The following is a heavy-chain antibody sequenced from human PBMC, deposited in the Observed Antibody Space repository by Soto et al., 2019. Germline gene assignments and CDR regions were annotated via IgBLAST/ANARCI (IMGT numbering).Heavy chain of an antibody. CDR2: ISYDGSNK. CDR1: GFTFSSYG. Sequence: HPGGSLRLSCAASGFTFSSYGMHWVRQAPGKGLEWVAVISYDGSNKYYADSVKGRFTISRDNSKNTLYLQMNSLRAEDTAVYYCAKEAYYDILTGSKNEYYYYGMDVWGQGTTVTVSS. J-gene: IGHJ6*02. D-gene: IGHD3-9*01. CDR3: AKEAYYDILTGSKNEYYYYGMDV. V-gene: IGHV3-30*18.